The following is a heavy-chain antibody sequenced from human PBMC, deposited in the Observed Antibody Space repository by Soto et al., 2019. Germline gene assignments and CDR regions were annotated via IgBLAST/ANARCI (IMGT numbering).Heavy chain of an antibody. CDR3: AGQEFGPLHGLVAV. Sequence: QVQLQESGPGLVKPSETLSLSCTVSGGSISSYYWSWFRQSPGKRMEWIGYVHHSWGSSYNPSLQSRVATSLDTSRSQFSLKVTAVAATDTAVYYWAGQEFGPLHGLVAVWGQGTTVTVSS. V-gene: IGHV4-59*08. CDR1: GGSISSYY. D-gene: IGHD3-10*01. CDR2: VHHSWGS. J-gene: IGHJ6*02.